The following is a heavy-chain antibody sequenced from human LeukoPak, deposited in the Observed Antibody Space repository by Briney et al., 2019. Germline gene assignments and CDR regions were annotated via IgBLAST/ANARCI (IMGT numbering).Heavy chain of an antibody. CDR1: GGSISSSSYY. Sequence: SETLSLTCTVSGGSISSSSYYWGWIRQPPGKGLEWIGSIYYSGSTYYNPSLKSRVTISVDTSKNQFSLKLSSVTAADTAVYYCARHHSRSYYDFWGYYYYYYGMDVWGQGTTVTVSS. D-gene: IGHD3-3*01. J-gene: IGHJ6*02. CDR3: ARHHSRSYYDFWGYYYYYYGMDV. V-gene: IGHV4-39*01. CDR2: IYYSGST.